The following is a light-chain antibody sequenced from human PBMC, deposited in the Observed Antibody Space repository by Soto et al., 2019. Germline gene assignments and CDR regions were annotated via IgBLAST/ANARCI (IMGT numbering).Light chain of an antibody. J-gene: IGKJ1*01. CDR1: QSITRN. Sequence: EIVMTQSPGTLSVSTEERATLSCRASQSITRNLAWYQQSPGQAPRLLIYGASTRDTGVPTRFSGSGSGTEFTLTITNLQSEDFAVYYCQQYNNWPPWTFGQGTKVDIK. V-gene: IGKV3D-15*01. CDR3: QQYNNWPPWT. CDR2: GAS.